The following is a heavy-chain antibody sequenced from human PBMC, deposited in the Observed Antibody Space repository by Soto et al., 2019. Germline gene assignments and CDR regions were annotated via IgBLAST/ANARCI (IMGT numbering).Heavy chain of an antibody. CDR2: VYPGDSDT. J-gene: IGHJ3*02. D-gene: IGHD3-22*01. Sequence: GESLKISCKGSGYSFTSYWIGWVRQMPGKGLEWMGIVYPGDSDTRYSPSFQGQVTISADKSISTAYLQWSSLKASDTAMYYCARVDSSPDDAFDIWGQGTMVTVSS. V-gene: IGHV5-51*01. CDR3: ARVDSSPDDAFDI. CDR1: GYSFTSYW.